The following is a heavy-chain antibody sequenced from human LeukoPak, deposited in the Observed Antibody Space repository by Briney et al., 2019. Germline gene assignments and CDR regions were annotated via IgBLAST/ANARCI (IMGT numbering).Heavy chain of an antibody. CDR2: ISYGGSNK. CDR3: ARLGNVGGTIDY. Sequence: PRRSLRLSCAASGFTFSSYAMHWVRQAPGKGLEWVAVISYGGSNKYYADSVKGRFTISRDNSKNTLYLQMNSLRAEDTAVYYCARLGNVGGTIDYWGQGTLVTVSS. D-gene: IGHD4-23*01. J-gene: IGHJ4*02. CDR1: GFTFSSYA. V-gene: IGHV3-30*04.